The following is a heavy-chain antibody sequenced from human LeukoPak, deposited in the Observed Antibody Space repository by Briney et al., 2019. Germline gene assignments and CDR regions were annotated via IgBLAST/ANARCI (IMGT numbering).Heavy chain of an antibody. J-gene: IGHJ6*03. D-gene: IGHD2-2*01. CDR1: GYTFTGYY. CDR3: ARVVVPAAMGYYYYMDV. V-gene: IGHV1-2*02. CDR2: INPNSGGT. Sequence: ASVKVSCKASGYTFTGYYMHWVRQAPGQGLEWMGWINPNSGGTNYAQKFQGRVTMTRDTSISTAYMELRSLRSDDTAVYYCARVVVPAAMGYYYYMDVWGKGTTVTVSS.